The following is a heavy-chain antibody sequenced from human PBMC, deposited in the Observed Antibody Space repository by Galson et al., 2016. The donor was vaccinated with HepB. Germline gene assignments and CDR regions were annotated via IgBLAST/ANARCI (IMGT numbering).Heavy chain of an antibody. CDR3: ARGGRVTAMDYYYYGMDV. Sequence: SLRLSCAASGFTVSSNYMSWVRQAPGKGLEWVSVIYSGGSTYYADSVKGRFTISRDNSKNTLYLQMNSLRAEDTAVYYCARGGRVTAMDYYYYGMDVWGQGTTVTVS. CDR2: IYSGGST. CDR1: GFTVSSNY. J-gene: IGHJ6*02. D-gene: IGHD5-18*01. V-gene: IGHV3-66*01.